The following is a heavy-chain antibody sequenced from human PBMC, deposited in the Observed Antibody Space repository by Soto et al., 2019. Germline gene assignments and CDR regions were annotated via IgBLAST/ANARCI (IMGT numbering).Heavy chain of an antibody. V-gene: IGHV4-4*02. D-gene: IGHD3-22*01. J-gene: IGHJ4*02. Sequence: SETLSLTCAVSGGSISSSNWWSWVRQPPGKGLEWIGEIYHSGSTNYNPSLKSRVTMSVDKSKNQFSLKLSSVTAADTAVYYCARFRVDYDSSGLDYWGQGTLVTVSS. CDR2: IYHSGST. CDR3: ARFRVDYDSSGLDY. CDR1: GGSISSSNW.